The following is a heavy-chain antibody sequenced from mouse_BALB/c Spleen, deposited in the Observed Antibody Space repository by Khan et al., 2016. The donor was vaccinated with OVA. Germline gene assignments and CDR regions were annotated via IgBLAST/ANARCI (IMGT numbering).Heavy chain of an antibody. Sequence: VQLQQSGAELVRPGASVKLSCKTSGYIFTSYWIHWVKQRSGQGLEWIARIYPGTDNTYYNQKLKDKASLTADKSSSTAYLQLSSLKSEDPAVYFCAREEALYYFDYWGQGTTLTVSS. CDR3: AREEALYYFDY. D-gene: IGHD1-1*01. V-gene: IGHV1S132*01. J-gene: IGHJ2*01. CDR2: IYPGTDNT. CDR1: GYIFTSYW.